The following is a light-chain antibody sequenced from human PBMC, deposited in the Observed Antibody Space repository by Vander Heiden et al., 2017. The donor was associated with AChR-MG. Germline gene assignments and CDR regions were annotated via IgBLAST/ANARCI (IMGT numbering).Light chain of an antibody. CDR2: GAS. Sequence: EIVLTQSPGTLSLSPGERATLSCRASQSVSSSYLAWYQQSPGLAPRLLIYGASSRATGIPDRFSGGGSGTDFTLTISRLEPEDFAVYYWQQDGSSGTFGQGTKVEIK. CDR1: QSVSSSY. CDR3: QQDGSSGT. J-gene: IGKJ1*01. V-gene: IGKV3-20*01.